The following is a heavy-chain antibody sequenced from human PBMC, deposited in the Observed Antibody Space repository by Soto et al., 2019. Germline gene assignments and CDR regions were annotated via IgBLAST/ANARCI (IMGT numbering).Heavy chain of an antibody. Sequence: ASVKVSCKASGYTFTSYGFSWVRQAPGQGLEWMGWISGYSGETNYAQRFQGRVTVTTDTSASTTYLELRRLTSDDTAVYHCARAFQAYVWFGESQALGFHYWGQGTLVTASS. CDR1: GYTFTSYG. D-gene: IGHD3-10*01. V-gene: IGHV1-18*01. CDR2: ISGYSGET. J-gene: IGHJ4*02. CDR3: ARAFQAYVWFGESQALGFHY.